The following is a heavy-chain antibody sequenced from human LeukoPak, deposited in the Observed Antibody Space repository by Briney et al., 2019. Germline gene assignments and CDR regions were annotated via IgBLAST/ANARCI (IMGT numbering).Heavy chain of an antibody. CDR2: ISYDGSNK. D-gene: IGHD7-27*01. V-gene: IGHV3-30-3*01. CDR3: ARDNWGFDY. Sequence: PGRSLRLSCAASGFTFSGYAMHWVRQAPGKGLEWVAVISYDGSNKYYADSVKGRFTISRDNSKNTLYLQMNSLRAEDTAVYYCARDNWGFDYWGQGTLVTVSS. CDR1: GFTFSGYA. J-gene: IGHJ4*02.